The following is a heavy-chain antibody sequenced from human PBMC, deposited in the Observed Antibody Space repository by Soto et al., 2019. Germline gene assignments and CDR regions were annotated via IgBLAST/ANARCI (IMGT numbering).Heavy chain of an antibody. Sequence: SETLSLTCAVYGGSISSYYWSWIRPPPGKGLEWIGYIYQSGTTNYNASLKSRVTISIDTSKNQFFLKLNSVTAADTAVYYFARDSSGRNDYWGQGTLVTVSS. V-gene: IGHV4-59*01. D-gene: IGHD3-22*01. J-gene: IGHJ4*02. CDR3: ARDSSGRNDY. CDR2: IYQSGTT. CDR1: GGSISSYY.